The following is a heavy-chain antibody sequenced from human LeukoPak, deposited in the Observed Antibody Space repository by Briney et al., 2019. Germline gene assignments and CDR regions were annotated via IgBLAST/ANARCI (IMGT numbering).Heavy chain of an antibody. V-gene: IGHV4-59*01. D-gene: IGHD3-3*02. J-gene: IGHJ6*03. CDR2: IYYSGSA. Sequence: PSETLSLTCTVSGGSISPYYWSWIRQPPGKGLEWIGYIYYSGSANYNPSLKSRVTISVDTSKNQFSLKLSSVTAADTAVYYCARAFYPGYYSYMAVWGKGTTVTVSS. CDR3: ARAFYPGYYSYMAV. CDR1: GGSISPYY.